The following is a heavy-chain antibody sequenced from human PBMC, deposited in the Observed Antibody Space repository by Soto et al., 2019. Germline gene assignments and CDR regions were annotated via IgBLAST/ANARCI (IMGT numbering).Heavy chain of an antibody. CDR1: GYTFRNYG. J-gene: IGHJ4*02. D-gene: IGHD1-26*01. V-gene: IGHV1-18*01. CDR3: ARTPGSWSYSSF. Sequence: QVQLVQSGAEVKKPGASMKVSCRASGYTFRNYGVTWVRQAPGQGLEWVGWVSAFNGDRNYAQKFQGRVTMTTDTSTSTAYMELRSLRSDDNAVYYCARTPGSWSYSSFWGQGTLVTVSA. CDR2: VSAFNGDR.